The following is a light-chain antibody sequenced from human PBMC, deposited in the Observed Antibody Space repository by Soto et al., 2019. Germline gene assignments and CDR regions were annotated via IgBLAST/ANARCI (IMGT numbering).Light chain of an antibody. CDR1: SSDVGGYNY. Sequence: QSALTQPPSASGSPGQSVTISCTGTSSDVGGYNYVSWYQQHPGKAPKLMIYEVSKRPSGVPDRFSGSKSGNTASLTVSGLQAEDEADYYYSSYAGSNTLCVFGTGTKLTVL. CDR3: SSYAGSNTLCV. V-gene: IGLV2-8*01. CDR2: EVS. J-gene: IGLJ1*01.